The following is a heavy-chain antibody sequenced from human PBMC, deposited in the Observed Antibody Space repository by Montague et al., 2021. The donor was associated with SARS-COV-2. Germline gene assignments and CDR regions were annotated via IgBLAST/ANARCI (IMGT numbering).Heavy chain of an antibody. J-gene: IGHJ4*02. CDR3: ARQYIGYNRRFDY. D-gene: IGHD5-12*01. Sequence: SDTLSLTRTVSGSISGYYWTWIRQSAGKGLEWIGRISSSGGIDYXASLKSRVTMSLDTSKIQLSLKLSSVTAADTAVYYCARQYIGYNRRFDYWGQGALVTVSP. CDR2: ISSSGGI. CDR1: GSISGYY. V-gene: IGHV4-4*07.